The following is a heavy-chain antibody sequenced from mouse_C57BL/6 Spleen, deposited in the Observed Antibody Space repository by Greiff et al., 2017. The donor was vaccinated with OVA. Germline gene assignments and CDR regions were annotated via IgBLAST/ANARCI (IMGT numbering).Heavy chain of an antibody. CDR1: GFTFNTYA. D-gene: IGHD1-1*01. CDR2: IRSKSSNYAT. CDR3: VRGFTTVVADWYFDV. Sequence: EVQRVESGGGLVQPKGSLKLSCAASGFTFNTYAMHWVRQAPGKGLEWVARIRSKSSNYATYYADSVKDRFTISRDDSQSMLYLQMNNLKTEDTAMYYCVRGFTTVVADWYFDVWGTGTTVTVSS. V-gene: IGHV10-3*01. J-gene: IGHJ1*03.